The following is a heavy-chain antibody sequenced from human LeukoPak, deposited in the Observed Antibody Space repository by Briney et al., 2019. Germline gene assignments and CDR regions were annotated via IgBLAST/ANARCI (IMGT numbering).Heavy chain of an antibody. CDR1: GFSLSTSGMC. CDR3: ARINLKLWPQGAFDY. CDR2: IDWDDDK. D-gene: IGHD5-24*01. Sequence: SGPALVKPTQTLTLTCTFSGFSLSTSGMCVSWIRQPPGKALEWLARIDWDDDKYYSTSLKTRLTISKDTSKNQVVLTMTNMDPVDTATYYCARINLKLWPQGAFDYWGQGTLVTVSS. J-gene: IGHJ4*02. V-gene: IGHV2-70*11.